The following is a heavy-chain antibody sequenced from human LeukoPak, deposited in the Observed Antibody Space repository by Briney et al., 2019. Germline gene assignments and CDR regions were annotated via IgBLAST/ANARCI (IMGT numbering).Heavy chain of an antibody. CDR3: VKGDYYGSGTIIVL. CDR1: GYTFNGYY. Sequence: ASVKVSCKASGYTFNGYYMHWVRQAPGQGLEWMGWINPSSGDTNYARKFQGRVTMTRDTSISTAYMELTSLRSDDTAVYYCVKGDYYGSGTIIVLWGQGTLVTVSS. J-gene: IGHJ4*02. CDR2: INPSSGDT. D-gene: IGHD3-10*01. V-gene: IGHV1-2*02.